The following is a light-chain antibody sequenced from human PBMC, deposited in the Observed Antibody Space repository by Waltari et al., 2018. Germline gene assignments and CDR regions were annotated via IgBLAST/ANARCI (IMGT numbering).Light chain of an antibody. Sequence: DIVLTQSPGTLSLSPGERATLSCRTSYSLSSNYLAWYQQKPGQAPRLLIYATSSRATGIPDRFSGSGSGTDFTLTISRLEPEDFAVYYCQHYGSSAGTFGQGTKVENK. CDR3: QHYGSSAGT. CDR2: ATS. J-gene: IGKJ1*01. V-gene: IGKV3-20*01. CDR1: YSLSSNY.